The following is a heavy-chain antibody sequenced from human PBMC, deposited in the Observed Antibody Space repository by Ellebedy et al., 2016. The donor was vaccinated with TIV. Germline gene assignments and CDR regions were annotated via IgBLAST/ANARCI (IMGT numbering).Heavy chain of an antibody. CDR2: ISYDAIKT. D-gene: IGHD6-25*01. CDR3: ARDQAYGTGAFSGLDL. V-gene: IGHV3-30*03. Sequence: PGGSLRLSCAASGFTFGNYGMHWVRQAPGKGLEWVAVISYDAIKTYYADSVRGRFTISRDNSKNTLYLQMSSLRADDTAGYYCARDQAYGTGAFSGLDLWGQGILVTVSS. J-gene: IGHJ5*02. CDR1: GFTFGNYG.